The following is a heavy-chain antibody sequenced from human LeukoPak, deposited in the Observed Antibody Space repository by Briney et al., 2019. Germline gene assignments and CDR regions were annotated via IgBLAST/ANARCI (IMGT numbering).Heavy chain of an antibody. J-gene: IGHJ4*02. Sequence: GGSLRLSCAASGFTFSSYWMSWVRQAPGKGLEWVANLNQDGSDKYYEDSVKGRFTISRDNAKNSLYLQMNSLRAEDMALYYCAKGGGLKCSGGSCYYFDYWGQGTLVTVSP. CDR2: LNQDGSDK. CDR3: AKGGGLKCSGGSCYYFDY. V-gene: IGHV3-7*03. CDR1: GFTFSSYW. D-gene: IGHD2-15*01.